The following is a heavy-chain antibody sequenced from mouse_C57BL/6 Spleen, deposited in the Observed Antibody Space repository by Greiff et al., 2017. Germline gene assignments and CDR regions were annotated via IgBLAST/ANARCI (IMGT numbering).Heavy chain of an antibody. CDR2: INPNNGGT. Sequence: EVKLQQSGPELVKPGASVKISCKASGYTFTDYYMNWVKQSHGKSLEWIGDINPNNGGTSYNQKFKGKATLTVDKSSSTAYMELRSLTSEDSAVYYCARGGTTVVWGFDVWGTGTTVTVSS. V-gene: IGHV1-26*01. CDR3: ARGGTTVVWGFDV. J-gene: IGHJ1*03. CDR1: GYTFTDYY. D-gene: IGHD1-1*01.